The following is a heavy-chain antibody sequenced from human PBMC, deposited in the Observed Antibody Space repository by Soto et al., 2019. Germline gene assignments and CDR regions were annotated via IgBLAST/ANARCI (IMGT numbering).Heavy chain of an antibody. J-gene: IGHJ6*02. V-gene: IGHV1-2*04. CDR2: INPNSGGT. D-gene: IGHD3-10*01. CDR1: GYTFTGYY. Sequence: ASVKVSCKASGYTFTGYYMHWVRQAPGQGLEWMGWINPNSGGTNYAQKFQGWVTMTRDTSISTAYMELSRLRSDDTAVYYCARGGAWFGGPDYYYGMDVWGQGTTVTVSS. CDR3: ARGGAWFGGPDYYYGMDV.